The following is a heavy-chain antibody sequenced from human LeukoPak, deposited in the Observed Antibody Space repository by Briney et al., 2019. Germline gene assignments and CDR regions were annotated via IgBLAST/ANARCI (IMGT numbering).Heavy chain of an antibody. J-gene: IGHJ4*02. CDR2: INPNSGGT. CDR3: ARDHLSSSSSPYYFDY. V-gene: IGHV1-2*02. D-gene: IGHD6-6*01. Sequence: ASVKVSCKASGYTFTGYYMHWVRQAPGQGLEWMGWINPNSGGTNYAQKFQGRVTMTTDTSTSTAYMELRSLRSDDTAVYYCARDHLSSSSSPYYFDYWGQGTLVTVSS. CDR1: GYTFTGYY.